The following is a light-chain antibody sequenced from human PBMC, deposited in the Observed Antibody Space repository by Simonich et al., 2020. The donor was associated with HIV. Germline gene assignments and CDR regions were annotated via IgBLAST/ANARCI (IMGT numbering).Light chain of an antibody. J-gene: IGKJ1*01. Sequence: DIVMTQSPDSLAVSLGERATIHCKSSRTILYSSNNKNYLAWYQQKPGQPPNLLIYWSSTRESGVPDRFSASGSGTDFTLSISSLQAEDVAVYYCQQYYSTPPTFGQGTKVEIK. CDR2: WSS. V-gene: IGKV4-1*01. CDR1: RTILYSSNNKNY. CDR3: QQYYSTPPT.